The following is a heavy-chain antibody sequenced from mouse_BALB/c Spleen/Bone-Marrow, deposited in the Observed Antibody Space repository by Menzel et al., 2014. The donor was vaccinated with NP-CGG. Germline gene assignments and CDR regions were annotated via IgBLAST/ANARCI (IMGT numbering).Heavy chain of an antibody. Sequence: EVQLVESGGGLVQPKGSLKLSCAASGFTFNTYAMNWVRQAPGKGLEWVARIRSKSNNYATYYADSVKDRFTISRDDSQSMLYLQMNNLKTEDTAMYYCVRQGIAYWYFDVWGAGTTVTVSS. J-gene: IGHJ1*01. CDR1: GFTFNTYA. CDR3: VRQGIAYWYFDV. V-gene: IGHV10-1*02. CDR2: IRSKSNNYAT.